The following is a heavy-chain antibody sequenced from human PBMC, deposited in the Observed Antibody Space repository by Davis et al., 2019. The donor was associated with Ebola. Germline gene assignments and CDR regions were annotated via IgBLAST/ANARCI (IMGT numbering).Heavy chain of an antibody. CDR3: ARESCPNSGPYCTYFEV. Sequence: GESLKISCAASGFTFSNNWMHWVRQAPGKGLVWVSRIKTDGSTTDYADPVKGRFTISRDNAKNTLYLQMNSLRAEDTAVYFCARESCPNSGPYCTYFEVWGQGTQVTVSS. CDR1: GFTFSNNW. V-gene: IGHV3-74*01. D-gene: IGHD3-10*01. CDR2: IKTDGSTT. J-gene: IGHJ4*02.